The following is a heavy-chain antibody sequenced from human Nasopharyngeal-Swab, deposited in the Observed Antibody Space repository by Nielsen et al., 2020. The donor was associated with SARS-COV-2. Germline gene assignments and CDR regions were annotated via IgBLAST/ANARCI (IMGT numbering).Heavy chain of an antibody. Sequence: ASVKVSCKVSGYTLTELSMHWVRQAPGKGLEWMGGFDPEDGETIYAQQFQGRVTMTEDTSTDTAYMELSSLRSEDTAVYYCATNGVIAAAGSFDYWGQGTLVTVSS. CDR1: GYTLTELS. CDR2: FDPEDGET. D-gene: IGHD6-13*01. J-gene: IGHJ4*02. CDR3: ATNGVIAAAGSFDY. V-gene: IGHV1-24*01.